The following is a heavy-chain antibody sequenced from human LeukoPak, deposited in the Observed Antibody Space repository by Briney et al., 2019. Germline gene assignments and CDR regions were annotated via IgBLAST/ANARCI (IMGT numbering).Heavy chain of an antibody. CDR3: ARRSVLVGAATQAFDI. V-gene: IGHV5-51*01. CDR2: IYPGDSDT. J-gene: IGHJ3*02. D-gene: IGHD2-15*01. Sequence: GESLKISCKGSGYRFTSYWIGWVRQMPGKGLEWIGIIYPGDSDTRYSPSFQGQVTISADKSISTAYLQWSSLEASDTAMFYCARRSVLVGAATQAFDIWGQGTMVTVSS. CDR1: GYRFTSYW.